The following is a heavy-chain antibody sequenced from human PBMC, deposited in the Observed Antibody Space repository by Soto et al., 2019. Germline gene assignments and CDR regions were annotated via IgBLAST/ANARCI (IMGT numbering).Heavy chain of an antibody. Sequence: ASVKVSCKASGYTFTGYYMHWVRQAPGQGLEWMGWINPNSGVTNYAQKFQGWVTMTRDTSISTAYMELSRLRSDDTAVYYCASEINWGYAFDIWGQGTMVTVSS. CDR3: ASEINWGYAFDI. V-gene: IGHV1-2*04. D-gene: IGHD7-27*01. CDR2: INPNSGVT. CDR1: GYTFTGYY. J-gene: IGHJ3*02.